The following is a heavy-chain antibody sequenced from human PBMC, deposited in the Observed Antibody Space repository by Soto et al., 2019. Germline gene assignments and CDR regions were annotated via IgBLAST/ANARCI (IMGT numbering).Heavy chain of an antibody. Sequence: SGPTLVNPTQTLTLTCTFSGFSLSTSGVGVGWIRQPPGKALEWLALIYWDDDKRYSPSLKSRLTITKDTSKNQVVLTMTNMDPVDTATYYCAHRRPYSSSRYEVGVFDYWGQGTLVTVSS. CDR2: IYWDDDK. CDR1: GFSLSTSGVG. J-gene: IGHJ4*02. CDR3: AHRRPYSSSRYEVGVFDY. V-gene: IGHV2-5*02. D-gene: IGHD6-13*01.